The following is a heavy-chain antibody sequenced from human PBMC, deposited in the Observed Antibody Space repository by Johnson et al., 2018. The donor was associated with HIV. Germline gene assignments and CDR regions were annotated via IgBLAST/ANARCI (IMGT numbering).Heavy chain of an antibody. V-gene: IGHV3-30*03. CDR3: ASRMYSGSSGGAFDI. CDR1: GFTFSDHY. CDR2: ISYDGSNK. J-gene: IGHJ3*02. Sequence: QVQLVESGGGVVQPGRSLRLSCAASGFTFSDHYMSWVRQAPGKGLEWVAVISYDGSNKYYVDSVKGRFTISRDNAKKSLYLQMKSLRDEDTALYYCASRMYSGSSGGAFDIWGQGTMVTVSS. D-gene: IGHD1-26*01.